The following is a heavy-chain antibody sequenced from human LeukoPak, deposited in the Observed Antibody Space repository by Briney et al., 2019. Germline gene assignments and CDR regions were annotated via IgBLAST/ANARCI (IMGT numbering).Heavy chain of an antibody. D-gene: IGHD4-11*01. CDR3: ARGSLQLSPLNKMGDEKDY. CDR2: ISAYNGNT. CDR1: GYTFTSYG. V-gene: IGHV1-18*01. Sequence: ASVKVSCKASGYTFTSYGISWVRQAPGQGLEWMGWISAYNGNTNYAQKLQGRVTMTTDTSTSTAYMELRSLRSDDTAVYYCARGSLQLSPLNKMGDEKDYWGQGTLVTVSS. J-gene: IGHJ4*02.